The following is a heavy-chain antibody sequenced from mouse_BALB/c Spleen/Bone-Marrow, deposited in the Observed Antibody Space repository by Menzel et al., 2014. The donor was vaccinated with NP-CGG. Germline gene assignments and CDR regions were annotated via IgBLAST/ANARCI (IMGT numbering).Heavy chain of an antibody. V-gene: IGHV7-1*02. CDR1: GFTFSDFY. Sequence: EVKLVESGGGLVQPGDSLRLSCATSGFTFSDFYMEWVRQPPGKRLEWIAASRNKAKHYTTEYSASVKGRFIVSRDTSKSILYLQMNAVRAEDTDIYYCERDVVYGIYCVHWGQGTLVTVSA. D-gene: IGHD2-10*02. CDR2: SRNKAKHYTT. CDR3: ERDVVYGIYCVH. J-gene: IGHJ3*01.